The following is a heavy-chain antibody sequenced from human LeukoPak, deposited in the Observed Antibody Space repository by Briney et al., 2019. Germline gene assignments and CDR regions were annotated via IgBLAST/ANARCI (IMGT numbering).Heavy chain of an antibody. CDR3: TTHIWDS. J-gene: IGHJ4*02. V-gene: IGHV3-23*01. D-gene: IGHD2-21*01. CDR1: GFTFSTYG. CDR2: ISGSGGST. Sequence: GGSLRLSCAASGFTFSTYGMSWVRQAPGKGLEWVSAISGSGGSTYYADSVKGRFTISRDISKNTVYLQMNNLRADDTAVYYCTTHIWDSWGQGTLVTVSS.